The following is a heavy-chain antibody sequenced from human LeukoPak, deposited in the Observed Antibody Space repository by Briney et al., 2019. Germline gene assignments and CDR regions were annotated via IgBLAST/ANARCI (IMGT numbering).Heavy chain of an antibody. D-gene: IGHD1-1*01. Sequence: PGGSLRLSCAASGFTVIRNYMSWVRQAPGKGLEWVLVIYADGTTYYADSVKGRFTISRDNSKNTLYLQMSSLRAEDTAVYYCARDLEGYFDYWGQGTLVTVSS. CDR2: IYADGTT. CDR3: ARDLEGYFDY. V-gene: IGHV3-53*01. CDR1: GFTVIRNY. J-gene: IGHJ4*02.